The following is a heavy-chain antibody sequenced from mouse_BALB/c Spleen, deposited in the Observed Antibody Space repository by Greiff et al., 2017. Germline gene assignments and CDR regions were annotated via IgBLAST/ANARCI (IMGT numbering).Heavy chain of an antibody. J-gene: IGHJ4*01. Sequence: EVKLVESGGGLVQPGNSLKLSCESNEYEFPSHDMSWVRKTPEKRLELVAAINSDGGSTYYPDTMERRFIISRDNTKKTPYLQMSSLRSDDTALYYCASHRYDGAMDYWGQGTSVTVSS. V-gene: IGHV5-2*01. D-gene: IGHD2-14*01. CDR2: INSDGGST. CDR1: EYEFPSHD. CDR3: ASHRYDGAMDY.